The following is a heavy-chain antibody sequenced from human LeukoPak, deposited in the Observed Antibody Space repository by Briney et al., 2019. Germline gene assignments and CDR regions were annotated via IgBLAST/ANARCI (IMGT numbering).Heavy chain of an antibody. CDR1: AIRFSSYW. D-gene: IGHD1-14*01. CDR3: ARGGSRVTTAGTMDV. CDR2: IKQDGNDK. J-gene: IGHJ6*04. Sequence: GGSLRLSCAASAIRFSSYWMNWVRQSPGKGLEWVANIKQDGNDKYYMDSVKGRFTISRDNANNLLYLEMNSLRAEDTAIYYCARGGSRVTTAGTMDVWGLGTTVTVFS. V-gene: IGHV3-7*03.